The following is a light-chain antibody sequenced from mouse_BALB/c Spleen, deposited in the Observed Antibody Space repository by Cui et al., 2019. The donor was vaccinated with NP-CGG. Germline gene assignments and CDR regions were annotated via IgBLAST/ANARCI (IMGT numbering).Light chain of an antibody. J-gene: IGLJ1*01. CDR1: TGAVTTSNY. Sequence: QAVVTKASALLTPPGETVTLTCRSSTGAVTTSNYANWVQEKPDHLFTGLIGGTNNRAPGVPARFSGSLIGDKAALTITGAQTEDEAIYFCALWYSNHWVFGGGTKLTVL. V-gene: IGLV1*01. CDR2: GTN. CDR3: ALWYSNHWV.